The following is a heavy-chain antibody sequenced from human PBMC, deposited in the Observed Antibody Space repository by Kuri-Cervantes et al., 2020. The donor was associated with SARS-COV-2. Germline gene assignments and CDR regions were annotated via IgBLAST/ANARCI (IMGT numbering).Heavy chain of an antibody. Sequence: SVKVSCKASGYTFTGYYMHWVRQAPGQGLEWMGWIIPIFGTANYAQKFQGRVTITADESTSTAYMELSSLRSEDTAVYYCARGGWGSSTSHSYYYYYMDVWGKGTTVTVSS. V-gene: IGHV1-69*13. J-gene: IGHJ6*03. CDR2: IIPIFGTA. D-gene: IGHD2-2*01. CDR3: ARGGWGSSTSHSYYYYYMDV. CDR1: GYTFTGYY.